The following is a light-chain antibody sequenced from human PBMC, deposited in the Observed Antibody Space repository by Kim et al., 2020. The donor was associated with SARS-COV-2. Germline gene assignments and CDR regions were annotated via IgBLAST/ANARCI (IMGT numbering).Light chain of an antibody. Sequence: QSALTRPASVSGSPGQSITISCTGSSSDVGGYNYVSWYQQHPGKASKVIIYDVITRPSGVSNRFSGSKSGNTASLTISGLQAEDGADYYCNSYTTSSTWVFGGGTQLTVL. CDR3: NSYTTSSTWV. J-gene: IGLJ3*02. CDR1: SSDVGGYNY. CDR2: DVI. V-gene: IGLV2-14*03.